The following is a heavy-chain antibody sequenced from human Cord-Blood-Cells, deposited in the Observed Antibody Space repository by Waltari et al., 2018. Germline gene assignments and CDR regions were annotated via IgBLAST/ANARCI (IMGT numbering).Heavy chain of an antibody. CDR1: GGTFSSYA. J-gene: IGHJ3*02. CDR3: ASLRKGYCSSTSCYADDAFDI. CDR2: IIPIFGTA. D-gene: IGHD2-2*01. Sequence: QVQLVQSGAEVKKPGSSVKVSCKASGGTFSSYAISWVRQAPGQGLEWMGGIIPIFGTANYAQKFQGRVTITADESTSTAYMELSSLRSEDTAVYYCASLRKGYCSSTSCYADDAFDIWGQGTMVTVSS. V-gene: IGHV1-69*01.